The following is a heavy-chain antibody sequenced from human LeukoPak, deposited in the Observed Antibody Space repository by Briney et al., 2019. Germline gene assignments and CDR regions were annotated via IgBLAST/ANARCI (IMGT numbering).Heavy chain of an antibody. CDR1: SGSISSSSYY. D-gene: IGHD3-10*01. CDR3: ARRLTYYGSGSPPGWFDP. V-gene: IGHV4-39*07. J-gene: IGHJ5*02. CDR2: IYYSGST. Sequence: SETLSLTCTVSSGSISSSSYYWGWIRQPPGKGLEWIGSIYYSGSTYYNPSLKSRVTISVDTSKNQFSLKLSSVTAADTAVYYCARRLTYYGSGSPPGWFDPWGQGTLVTVSS.